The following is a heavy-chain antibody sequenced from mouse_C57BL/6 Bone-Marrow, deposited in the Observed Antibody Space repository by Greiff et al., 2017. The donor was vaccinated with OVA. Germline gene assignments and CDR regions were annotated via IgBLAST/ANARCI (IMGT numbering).Heavy chain of an antibody. CDR2: IDPSDSYT. J-gene: IGHJ2*01. D-gene: IGHD2-13*01. CDR3: TREGNYDDNLDY. V-gene: IGHV1-69*01. CDR1: GYTFTSYW. Sequence: QVQLQQPGAELVMPGASVKLSCKATGYTFTSYWMHWVKQRPGQGLEWIGEIDPSDSYTNYNQKFKGKATLTVDQSSSTAYMQLSRLTSEDSAVYYCTREGNYDDNLDYWGQGTTLTVSS.